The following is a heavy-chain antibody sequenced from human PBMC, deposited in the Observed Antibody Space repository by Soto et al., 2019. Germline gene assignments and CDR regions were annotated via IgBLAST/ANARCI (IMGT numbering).Heavy chain of an antibody. J-gene: IGHJ5*02. CDR3: ARDSVTIFRQYGFEP. V-gene: IGHV1-69*13. CDR1: GCTFSSYA. Sequence: ASVKVSCKASGCTFSSYAISWVRQAPGQGLEWMGGIIPIFGTANYAQKFQGRVTITADESTSTAYMELSSLRSEDTAVYYCARDSVTIFRQYGFEPWGQGTLVTVSS. D-gene: IGHD3-3*01. CDR2: IIPIFGTA.